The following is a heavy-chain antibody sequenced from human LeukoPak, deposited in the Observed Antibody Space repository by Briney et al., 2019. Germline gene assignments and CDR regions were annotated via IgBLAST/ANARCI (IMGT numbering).Heavy chain of an antibody. Sequence: GGSLRLSCAASGFTLSSYAMSWVRQAPGKGLEWVASINHNGNVNYYVDSVKGRFTISRDNAKNSLYLQMSNLRAEDTAVYFCARGGGLDVWGRGATVTVSS. J-gene: IGHJ6*02. D-gene: IGHD3-16*01. V-gene: IGHV3-7*03. CDR1: GFTLSSYA. CDR3: ARGGGLDV. CDR2: INHNGNVN.